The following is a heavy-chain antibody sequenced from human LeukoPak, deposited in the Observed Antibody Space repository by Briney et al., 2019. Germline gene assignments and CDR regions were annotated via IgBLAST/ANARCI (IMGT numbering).Heavy chain of an antibody. CDR1: GFTFDDYG. J-gene: IGHJ6*03. CDR2: INWNGGST. Sequence: RPGGSLRLSCAASGFTFDDYGMSWVRQAPGKGLEWVSGINWNGGSTGYADSVKGRFTISRDNAKNSLYLQMNSLRAEDTALYYCAREGAAKALYGSGSYYSSVGNYYYYMDVWGKGTTVTVSS. V-gene: IGHV3-20*04. CDR3: AREGAAKALYGSGSYYSSVGNYYYYMDV. D-gene: IGHD3-10*01.